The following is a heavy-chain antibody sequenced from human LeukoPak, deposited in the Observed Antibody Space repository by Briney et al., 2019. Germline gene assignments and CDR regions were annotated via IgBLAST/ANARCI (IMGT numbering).Heavy chain of an antibody. D-gene: IGHD4-11*01. V-gene: IGHV4-59*01. CDR2: IDHTGTT. CDR3: ARGRVSSSTYYSTYYYYFYMDV. Sequence: GSLRLSCAASGFTFSSYEMNWVRQAPGKGLEWIGYIDHTGTTSYNPSLNSRVTISRDTSKNHFSLDLTSVTAADTAVYFCARGRVSSSTYYSTYYYYFYMDVWGKGTTVIVSS. CDR1: GFTFSSYE. J-gene: IGHJ6*03.